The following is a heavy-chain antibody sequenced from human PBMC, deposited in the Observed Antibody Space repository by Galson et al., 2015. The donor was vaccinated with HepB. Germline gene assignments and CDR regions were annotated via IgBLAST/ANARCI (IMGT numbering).Heavy chain of an antibody. CDR3: AKNMRYSRGWHDAYDM. D-gene: IGHD6-19*01. V-gene: IGHV3-9*01. CDR1: GFVFKDYV. Sequence: SLRLSCAASGFVFKDYVMYWVRQAPGKGLEWVSGISWNSGSIAYADSVKGRFTISRDNAQNSLYLQMNSLRPEDTALYYCAKNMRYSRGWHDAYDMWGPGTMVTVSS. J-gene: IGHJ3*02. CDR2: ISWNSGSI.